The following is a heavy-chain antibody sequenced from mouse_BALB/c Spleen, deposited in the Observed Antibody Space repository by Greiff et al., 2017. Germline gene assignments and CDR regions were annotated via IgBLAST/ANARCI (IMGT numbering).Heavy chain of an antibody. CDR1: GYTFTSYW. J-gene: IGHJ4*01. CDR2: IYPGNSDT. CDR3: TRAFFYYGSSHGDY. V-gene: IGHV1-5*01. D-gene: IGHD1-1*01. Sequence: VQLKQSGTVLARPGASVKMSCKASGYTFTSYWMHWVKQRPGQGLEWIGAIYPGNSDTSYNQKFKGKAKLTAVTSTSTAYMELSSLTNEDSAVYYCTRAFFYYGSSHGDYWGQGTSVTVSS.